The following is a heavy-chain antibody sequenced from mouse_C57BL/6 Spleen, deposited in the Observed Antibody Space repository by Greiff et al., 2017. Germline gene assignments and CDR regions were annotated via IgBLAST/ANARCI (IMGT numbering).Heavy chain of an antibody. CDR3: ARSQFTTLPY. CDR2: IDPSDSYT. D-gene: IGHD1-1*01. V-gene: IGHV1-50*01. Sequence: QVQLQQPGAELVKPGASVKLSCKASGYTFTSYWMQWVKQRPGQGLEWIGEIDPSDSYTNYNQKFKGKATLTVDPSSSTAYMQLSSLTSEDSAVYYCARSQFTTLPYWGQGTTLTVSS. CDR1: GYTFTSYW. J-gene: IGHJ2*01.